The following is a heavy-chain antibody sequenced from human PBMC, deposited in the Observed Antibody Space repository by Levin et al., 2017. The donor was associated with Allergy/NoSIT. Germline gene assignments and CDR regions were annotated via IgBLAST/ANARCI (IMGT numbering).Heavy chain of an antibody. D-gene: IGHD2-15*01. CDR2: INPNSGDT. CDR1: GYTFTAYH. Sequence: ASVKVSCKTSGYTFTAYHVHWVRQAPGQGLEWMGSINPNSGDTKIAQKFQGRVTMTRDTSTSTAYMDLIRLRSNDTAVYRCATEGGYCYGGRCWFDPWGQGTLVTVSS. J-gene: IGHJ5*02. CDR3: ATEGGYCYGGRCWFDP. V-gene: IGHV1-2*02.